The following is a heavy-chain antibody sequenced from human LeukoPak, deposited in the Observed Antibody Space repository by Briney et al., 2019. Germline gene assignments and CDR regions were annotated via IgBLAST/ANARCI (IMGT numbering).Heavy chain of an antibody. V-gene: IGHV4-59*01. CDR2: ISSGGST. J-gene: IGHJ3*02. Sequence: PSETLSLTCTVSGGXITTYYCSWIRQPPGEGLEWIGYISSGGSTNYNPSLKSRVAISVDTSKNQLSLRLSSVTAADTAVYHCVRLQPNTGEWAFDIWGQGTMVSVSS. D-gene: IGHD1-1*01. CDR1: GGXITTYY. CDR3: VRLQPNTGEWAFDI.